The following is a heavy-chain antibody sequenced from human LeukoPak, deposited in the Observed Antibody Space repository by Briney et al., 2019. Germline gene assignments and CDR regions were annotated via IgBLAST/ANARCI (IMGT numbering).Heavy chain of an antibody. CDR1: GGSFSGYY. J-gene: IGHJ5*02. V-gene: IGHV4-34*01. CDR2: INHSGST. CDR3: ARGRGYYGSFGGGRNWFDP. Sequence: PSETLSLTCAVYGGSFSGYYWSWIRQPPGKGLEWIGEINHSGSTNYNPSLKSRVTISVDTSKNQFSLKLSSVTAADTAVYYCARGRGYYGSFGGGRNWFDPWGQGTLVTVSS. D-gene: IGHD3-10*01.